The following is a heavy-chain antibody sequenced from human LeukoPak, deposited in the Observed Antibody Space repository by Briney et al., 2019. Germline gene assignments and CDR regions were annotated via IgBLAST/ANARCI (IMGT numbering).Heavy chain of an antibody. CDR1: GFTFSSYA. CDR2: ISYDGSNK. D-gene: IGHD5-18*01. V-gene: IGHV3-30*04. Sequence: GGSLRLSCAASGFTFSSYAMHWVRQAPGKGLEWVAVISYDGSNKYYADSVKGRFTISRDNSKNALFLQMNSLRAEDTAVYYCAREGYSYGYFYLDYWGQGTLVTVSS. J-gene: IGHJ4*02. CDR3: AREGYSYGYFYLDY.